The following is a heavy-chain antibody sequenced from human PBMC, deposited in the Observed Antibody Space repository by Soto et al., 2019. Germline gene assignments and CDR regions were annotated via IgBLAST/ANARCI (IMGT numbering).Heavy chain of an antibody. J-gene: IGHJ6*02. CDR2: ISYDGSNK. V-gene: IGHV3-30-3*01. CDR3: ARGRLGPDSAHYYYGMDV. D-gene: IGHD1-26*01. CDR1: GFTFSSYA. Sequence: QVQLVESGGGVVQPGRSLRLSCAASGFTFSSYAMHWVRQAPGKGLEWVAVISYDGSNKYYADSVKGRFTISRDNSKNTLYLQMNSLRAEDTAVYYCARGRLGPDSAHYYYGMDVWGQGTTVTVS.